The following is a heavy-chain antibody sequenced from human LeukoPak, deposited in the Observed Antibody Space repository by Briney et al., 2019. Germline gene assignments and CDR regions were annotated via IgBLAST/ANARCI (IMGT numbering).Heavy chain of an antibody. Sequence: PSETLSLTCTVSGGSISSRPYCWGWIRQPPGKGLEWLGSFFYSGSTNYKPSLKSRVTISVDTSKNQFSLKLSSVTAADTAVYYCARERGLGYFDYWGQGTLVTVSS. V-gene: IGHV4-39*02. CDR1: GGSISSRPYC. J-gene: IGHJ4*02. CDR2: FFYSGST. CDR3: ARERGLGYFDY. D-gene: IGHD3-10*01.